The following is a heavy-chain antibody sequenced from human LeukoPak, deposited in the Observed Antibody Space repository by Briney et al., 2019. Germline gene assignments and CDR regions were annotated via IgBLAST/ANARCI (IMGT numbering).Heavy chain of an antibody. V-gene: IGHV4-59*12. CDR3: ARDWEESGSYFSFPAFDI. Sequence: SETLSLTCTVSGGSISSSFWSWIRQPPGKGLEWIGYIYYSGSTNYNPSLKSRVTISVDTSKNQFSLKLSSVTAADTAVYYCARDWEESGSYFSFPAFDIWGQGTMVTVSS. J-gene: IGHJ3*02. D-gene: IGHD1-26*01. CDR1: GGSISSSF. CDR2: IYYSGST.